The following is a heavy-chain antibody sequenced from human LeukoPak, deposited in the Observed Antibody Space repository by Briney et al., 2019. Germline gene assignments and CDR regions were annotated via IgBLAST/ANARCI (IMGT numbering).Heavy chain of an antibody. CDR3: AKDQAYYGSGSRNDY. Sequence: GGSLRLSCAASGFTFSSYSMNWVRQAPGKGLEWVSYISSSSSTIYHADSVKGRFTISRDNSKNTLYLQMNSLRAEDTAVYYCAKDQAYYGSGSRNDYWGQGTLVTVSS. J-gene: IGHJ4*02. CDR1: GFTFSSYS. CDR2: ISSSSSTI. V-gene: IGHV3-48*01. D-gene: IGHD3-10*01.